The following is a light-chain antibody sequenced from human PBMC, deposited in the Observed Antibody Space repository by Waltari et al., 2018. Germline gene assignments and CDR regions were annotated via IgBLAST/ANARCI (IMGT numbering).Light chain of an antibody. CDR3: AAWDDSLEEV. CDR2: RNN. J-gene: IGLJ2*01. V-gene: IGLV1-47*01. CDR1: SSNIGSNP. Sequence: QSVLTQPPSASGTPGQRVTISCSGSSSNIGSNPVYWYQQLPGMAPTPLIYRNNQRPSGVPDRFAVSKSGTSASLAISGLRSEDEAHYYCAAWDDSLEEVFGGGTKLTVL.